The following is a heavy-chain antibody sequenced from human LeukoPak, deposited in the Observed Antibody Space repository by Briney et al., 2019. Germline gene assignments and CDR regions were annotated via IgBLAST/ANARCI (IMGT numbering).Heavy chain of an antibody. CDR3: ASGHGMYQLLSYFDY. J-gene: IGHJ4*02. D-gene: IGHD2-2*01. Sequence: SVEVSCKASGGTFSSYAISWVRQAPGQGLEWMGGIIPIFGTANYAQKFQGRVTITADESTSTAYMELSSLRSEDTAVYYCASGHGMYQLLSYFDYWGQGTLVTVSS. CDR1: GGTFSSYA. V-gene: IGHV1-69*13. CDR2: IIPIFGTA.